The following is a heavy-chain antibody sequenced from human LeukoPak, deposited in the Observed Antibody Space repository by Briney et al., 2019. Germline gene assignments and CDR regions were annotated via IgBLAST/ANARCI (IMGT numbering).Heavy chain of an antibody. Sequence: SQTLSLTCAISGDSVSNNSGAWNWIRQSPSRGLEWLGRTYYRSEWYNDYAVSVKSRITINPDTSKNQFSLQLNSVTPEGTAVYYCARGKAFDVWGQGTLVTVSS. CDR1: GDSVSNNSGA. CDR3: ARGKAFDV. J-gene: IGHJ3*01. V-gene: IGHV6-1*01. CDR2: TYYRSEWYN.